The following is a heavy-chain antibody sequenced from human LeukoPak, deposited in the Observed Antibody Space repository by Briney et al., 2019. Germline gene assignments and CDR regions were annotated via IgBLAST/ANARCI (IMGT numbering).Heavy chain of an antibody. CDR1: GGSISTSNW. CDR3: ARGLLTPSDI. V-gene: IGHV4-4*02. J-gene: IGHJ3*02. CDR2: IYHSGST. Sequence: PSGTLSLTCTVSGGSISTSNWWNWVRQSPGKGLEWIGEIYHSGSTNYNPSLKSRVTISEDTSQNQFSLKLSSVTAADTAVYYCARGLLTPSDIWGQGTMVTVSS.